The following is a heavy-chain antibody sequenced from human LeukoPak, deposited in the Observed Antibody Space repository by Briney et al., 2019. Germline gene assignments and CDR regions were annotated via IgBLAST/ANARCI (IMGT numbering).Heavy chain of an antibody. CDR2: IRSKAYGGTT. CDR1: AFTFGDYA. J-gene: IGHJ4*02. Sequence: PGRSLRLSCTASAFTFGDYAMSRVRQAPGKGLEWVGFIRSKAYGGTTEYAASVKGRFTISRDDSKSIAYLQMNSLKTEDTAVYYCTRVPWLRYFDYWGQGTLVTVSS. V-gene: IGHV3-49*04. D-gene: IGHD5-18*01. CDR3: TRVPWLRYFDY.